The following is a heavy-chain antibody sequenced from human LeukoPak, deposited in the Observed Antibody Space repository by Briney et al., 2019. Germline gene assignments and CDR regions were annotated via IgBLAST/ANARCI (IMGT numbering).Heavy chain of an antibody. J-gene: IGHJ4*02. Sequence: GGSLRLSCAASGFTFSDYYMSWIRQAPGKGLEWVSYISSSGSTIYYADSVKGRFTISRDNAKNPLYLQMNSLRAEDTAVYYCARTTVTIQFDYWGQGTLVTVSS. V-gene: IGHV3-11*01. CDR2: ISSSGSTI. CDR3: ARTTVTIQFDY. D-gene: IGHD4-11*01. CDR1: GFTFSDYY.